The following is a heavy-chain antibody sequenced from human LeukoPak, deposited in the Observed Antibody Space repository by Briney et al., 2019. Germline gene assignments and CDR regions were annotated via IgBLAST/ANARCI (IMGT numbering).Heavy chain of an antibody. D-gene: IGHD2-15*01. CDR2: IYYSGST. CDR3: ARQAGYCSGGSCRILYYFDY. J-gene: IGHJ4*02. CDR1: GGSFSGYY. Sequence: PSETLSLTCAVYGGSFSGYYWSWIRQPPGKGLEWIGSIYYSGSTYYNPSLKSRVTISVDTSKNQFSLKLSSVTAADTAVYYCARQAGYCSGGSCRILYYFDYWGQGTLVTVSS. V-gene: IGHV4-34*01.